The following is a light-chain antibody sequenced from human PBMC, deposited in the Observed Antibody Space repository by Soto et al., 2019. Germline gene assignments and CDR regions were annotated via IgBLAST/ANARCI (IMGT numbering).Light chain of an antibody. CDR1: QSISSW. CDR2: DAS. Sequence: DIQMTQSPSTLSASVGDRVTITCRASQSISSWLAWYQQKPGKAPKLLIYDASSLESGVPSRFSGSGSGTEFTLTISSLQPDDFATYYCDQYNSYSTLTFGQGTNVDIK. J-gene: IGKJ1*01. V-gene: IGKV1-5*01. CDR3: DQYNSYSTLT.